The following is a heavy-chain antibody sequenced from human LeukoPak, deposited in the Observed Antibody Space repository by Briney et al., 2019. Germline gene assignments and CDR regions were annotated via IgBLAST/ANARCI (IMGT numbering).Heavy chain of an antibody. CDR1: EFTVSRNY. V-gene: IGHV3-53*01. J-gene: IGHJ4*02. Sequence: PGGSLRLSCTASEFTVSRNYMLWVRQAPGKGLEWVSLIFSNGDTHYADAVKGRCTISRDTSKNTVSLQMNSLRVEDTAMYYCTRDQMNYWGQGTLVTVSS. CDR3: TRDQMNY. D-gene: IGHD5-24*01. CDR2: IFSNGDT.